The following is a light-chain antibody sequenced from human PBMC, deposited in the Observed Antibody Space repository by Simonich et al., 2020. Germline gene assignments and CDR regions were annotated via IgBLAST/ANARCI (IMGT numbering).Light chain of an antibody. Sequence: QSALTQPPSASGSPGQSVTISCTGTSSDVGGYNYVSWYQQHPGKAPKLMIYEVSKRPSGVPGRFSGSKSGNTASLTGSGLQAEDEADYYCSSYAGSNNYWVFGGGTKLTVL. J-gene: IGLJ3*02. CDR1: SSDVGGYNY. CDR2: EVS. CDR3: SSYAGSNNYWV. V-gene: IGLV2-8*01.